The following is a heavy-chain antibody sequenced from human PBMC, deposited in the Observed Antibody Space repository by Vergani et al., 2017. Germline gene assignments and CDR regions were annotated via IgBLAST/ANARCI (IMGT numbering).Heavy chain of an antibody. CDR2: IYWNDDK. V-gene: IGHV2-5*01. D-gene: IGHD5-12*01. Sequence: QITLKESGPTLVKPTQTLTLTCTVSGFSVSSSGVGVAWIRQPPGKALECLAIIYWNDDKRYSPSLKTRLTISKDTSKNQVVLTVTNMDPVDTASYYCARIRRRGRSGYDFFDFWGQGILVTVAS. CDR3: ARIRRRGRSGYDFFDF. J-gene: IGHJ4*02. CDR1: GFSVSSSGVG.